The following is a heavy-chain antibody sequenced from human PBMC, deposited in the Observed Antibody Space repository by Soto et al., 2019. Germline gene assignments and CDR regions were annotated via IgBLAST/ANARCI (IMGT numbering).Heavy chain of an antibody. CDR3: ASGGTPIPL. Sequence: HVQLVQSGAEVKKPGASVKVSCKASGYTFTSYGISWVRQAPGQGLEWLGWIRTHNGNTNYAQKLQGRVPTTTDTSTRTASMALTTPCSDATAVYSCASGGTPIPLCGHGTLVTVSS. D-gene: IGHD1-1*01. CDR1: GYTFTSYG. J-gene: IGHJ4*01. CDR2: IRTHNGNT. V-gene: IGHV1-18*01.